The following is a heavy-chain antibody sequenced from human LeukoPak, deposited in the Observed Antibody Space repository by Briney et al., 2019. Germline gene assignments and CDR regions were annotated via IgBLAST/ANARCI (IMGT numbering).Heavy chain of an antibody. D-gene: IGHD2-2*02. V-gene: IGHV3-21*01. CDR1: GFTFSSCS. Sequence: GGSLRLSCAASGFTFSSCSMNWVRQAPGKGLEWVSSVSSSSSYIYYADSVKGRFTISRDNAKNSLYLQMNSLRAEDTAVYYCARVHTRASSDFDYWGQGTLVTVSS. CDR3: ARVHTRASSDFDY. CDR2: VSSSSSYI. J-gene: IGHJ4*02.